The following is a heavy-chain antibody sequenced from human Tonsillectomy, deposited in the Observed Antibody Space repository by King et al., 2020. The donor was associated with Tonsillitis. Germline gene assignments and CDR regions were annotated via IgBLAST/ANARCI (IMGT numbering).Heavy chain of an antibody. Sequence: VQLVESGAEVKKPGSSVKVSCKASGGTFSSYAISWVRQAPGQGLEWMGRIIPILGIANYAQKFQGRVTMTADKSTSTAYMELSSLRSEDTAVYYCSWGGSYGFDYWGQGTLVTVSS. CDR3: SWGGSYGFDY. J-gene: IGHJ4*02. CDR1: GGTFSSYA. D-gene: IGHD1-26*01. CDR2: IIPILGIA. V-gene: IGHV1-69*09.